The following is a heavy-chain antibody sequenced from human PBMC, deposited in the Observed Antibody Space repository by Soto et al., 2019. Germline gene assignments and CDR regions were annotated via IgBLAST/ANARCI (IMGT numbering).Heavy chain of an antibody. J-gene: IGHJ5*02. CDR3: PRGRRTLQTTRVFFDP. V-gene: IGHV4-4*02. CDR2: IHHTGTT. D-gene: IGHD1-26*01. CDR1: GGAIDSSNW. Sequence: PSETLSLTFTVSGGAIDSSNWWTWVRQFPGKGLQWFGEIHHTGTTNYNPSLQSRINVSIDKSKRQFSMELLSVTAADTAIYYCPRGRRTLQTTRVFFDPWRPGILVTVSS.